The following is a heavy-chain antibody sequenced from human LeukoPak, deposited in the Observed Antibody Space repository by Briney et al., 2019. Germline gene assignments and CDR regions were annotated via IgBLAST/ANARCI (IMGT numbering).Heavy chain of an antibody. Sequence: PRGSLRLSCAASGFTFSSYGMHWVRQAPGKGLEWVAVIWYDGSNKYYADSVKGRFTISRDNSKNTLYLQMSSLRGEDTAVYYCAKRPSTSWYEDTFDIGSAGTMVTVSS. CDR2: IWYDGSNK. V-gene: IGHV3-33*06. J-gene: IGHJ3*02. CDR3: AKRPSTSWYEDTFDI. D-gene: IGHD2-2*01. CDR1: GFTFSSYG.